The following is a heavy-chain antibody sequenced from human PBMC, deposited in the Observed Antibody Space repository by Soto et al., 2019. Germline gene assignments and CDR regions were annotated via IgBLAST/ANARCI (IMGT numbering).Heavy chain of an antibody. CDR1: GFTFTRYS. CDR2: ISSTTNYI. J-gene: IGHJ4*02. Sequence: EVQLVESGGGLVKPGGSLRLSCAASGFTFTRYSMNWVRQAPGKGLEWVSSISSTTNYIYYGDSMKGRFTISRDNAKKSDYLEMSMVREAARAVQGCGRGIGVIISDFVIWGEGAL. V-gene: IGHV3-21*01. CDR3: GRGIGVIISDFVI. D-gene: IGHD3-10*01.